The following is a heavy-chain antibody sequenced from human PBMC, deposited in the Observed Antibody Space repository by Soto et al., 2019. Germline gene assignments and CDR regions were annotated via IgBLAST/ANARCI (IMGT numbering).Heavy chain of an antibody. Sequence: PSETLSLTCTVSGGSISSSSYYWGWIRQPPGKGLEWIGSIYYSGSTYYNLSLKSRVTISVDTSKNQFSLKLSSVTAADTAVYYCARSMTTVVTLDYWGQGTLVTASS. CDR2: IYYSGST. CDR3: ARSMTTVVTLDY. J-gene: IGHJ4*02. V-gene: IGHV4-39*01. CDR1: GGSISSSSYY. D-gene: IGHD4-17*01.